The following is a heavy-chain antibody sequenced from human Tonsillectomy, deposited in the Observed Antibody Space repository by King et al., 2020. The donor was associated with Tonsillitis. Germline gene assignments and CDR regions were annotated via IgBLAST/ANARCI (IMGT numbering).Heavy chain of an antibody. Sequence: VQLVESGGGLVKPGGSLRLSCAASGFTFSSSWMSWVRQAPGKGLEWVGRIKSKTEGGTTDYAAPVKGRFTISRDDSKNTLYLQMNSLKTEDTAVYYCTTVSYYDGLFDYWGQGTLVSVSS. CDR3: TTVSYYDGLFDY. D-gene: IGHD3-3*01. J-gene: IGHJ4*02. CDR2: IKSKTEGGTT. V-gene: IGHV3-15*01. CDR1: GFTFSSSW.